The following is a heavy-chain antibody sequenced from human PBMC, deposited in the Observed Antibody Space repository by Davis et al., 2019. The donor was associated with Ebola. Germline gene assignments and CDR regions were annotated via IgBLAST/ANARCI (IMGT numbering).Heavy chain of an antibody. Sequence: GESLKISCAASGFTFSSYGMHWVRQAPGKGLEWVAVIWYDGSNKYYADSVKGRITISRDNSKNTLYLQMNSLRAEDTAVYYCARNPIVVVPAAIAHHGMDVWGQGTTVTVSS. V-gene: IGHV3-33*08. D-gene: IGHD2-2*01. J-gene: IGHJ6*02. CDR1: GFTFSSYG. CDR3: ARNPIVVVPAAIAHHGMDV. CDR2: IWYDGSNK.